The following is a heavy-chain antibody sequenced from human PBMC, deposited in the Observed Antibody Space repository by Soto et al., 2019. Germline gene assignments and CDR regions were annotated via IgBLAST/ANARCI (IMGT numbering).Heavy chain of an antibody. Sequence: EVQLVESGGGVLRPGGSLRLSCAASGFTFDDYGMSWARQAPGKGLEWVSGVNWNGGSTGYADSVKGRFTISRDNAKNSRYLQMSSLRAEDTAFYYCVRGASLNFDYWGQGTLVTVSS. CDR1: GFTFDDYG. D-gene: IGHD1-26*01. CDR3: VRGASLNFDY. CDR2: VNWNGGST. V-gene: IGHV3-20*04. J-gene: IGHJ4*02.